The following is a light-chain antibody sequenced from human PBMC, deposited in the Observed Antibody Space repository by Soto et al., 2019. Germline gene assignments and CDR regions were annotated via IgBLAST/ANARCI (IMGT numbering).Light chain of an antibody. CDR2: EDN. Sequence: NFMLTQPHSVSESPGKTVIISCTRSSGSIARNYVQWYQQRPGSSPTILIFEDNERPSGGPDRFSGSIDSSSNSASLTISGLKTEDEADNYCQSHDSTNVVFGGGTKLTVL. V-gene: IGLV6-57*01. CDR1: SGSIARNY. J-gene: IGLJ3*02. CDR3: QSHDSTNVV.